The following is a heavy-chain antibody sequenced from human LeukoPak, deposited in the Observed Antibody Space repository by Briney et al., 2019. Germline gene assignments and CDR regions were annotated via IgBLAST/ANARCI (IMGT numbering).Heavy chain of an antibody. CDR1: GFTIRFYW. V-gene: IGHV3-7*04. CDR3: VRDGGYYGPDS. J-gene: IGHJ4*02. D-gene: IGHD3-10*01. Sequence: GGSLRLSCAASGFTIRFYWMSLVRQAPGKGLEWVANINQVASEKNYVDSVKGRFTISRDNAKNSLYLQMNSVRAEDTAMYYCVRDGGYYGPDSWGQGALVSVSS. CDR2: INQVASEK.